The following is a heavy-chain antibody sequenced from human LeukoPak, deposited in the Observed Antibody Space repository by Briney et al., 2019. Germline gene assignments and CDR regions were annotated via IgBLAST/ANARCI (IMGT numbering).Heavy chain of an antibody. V-gene: IGHV3-33*01. CDR2: IWYDGGNE. D-gene: IGHD3-9*01. CDR1: GFSFSSYG. J-gene: IGHJ4*02. CDR3: VGDESNDILTGYYSPDY. Sequence: GGSLRLSCAASGFSFSSYGMHWVRQAPGKGLEWVAVIWYDGGNEDYADSVKGRFTISRDNSKNTLYLQMNSLRVEDTAVYYCVGDESNDILTGYYSPDYWGQGTLVTVSS.